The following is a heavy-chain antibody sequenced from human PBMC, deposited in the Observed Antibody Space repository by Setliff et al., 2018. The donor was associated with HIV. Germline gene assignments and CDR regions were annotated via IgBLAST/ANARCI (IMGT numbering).Heavy chain of an antibody. CDR1: GGSFSGNY. D-gene: IGHD6-13*01. J-gene: IGHJ2*01. CDR3: ARGLGQQLGRFWYFDL. CDR2: INHSGST. V-gene: IGHV4-34*01. Sequence: SETLSLTCAVYGGSFSGNYWSWIRQPPGKGLEWIGDINHSGSTNYNPSLKSRVTISVDTSKDQFSLKLSSVTAADTAVYYCARGLGQQLGRFWYFDLWGRGTLVTVSS.